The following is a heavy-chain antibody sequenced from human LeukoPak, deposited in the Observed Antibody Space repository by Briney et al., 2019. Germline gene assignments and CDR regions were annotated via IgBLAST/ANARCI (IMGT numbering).Heavy chain of an antibody. V-gene: IGHV4-34*01. CDR1: GGSFSGYY. J-gene: IGHJ2*01. Sequence: PSETLSLTCAVYGGSFSGYYWSWIRQPPGKGLEWIGEINHSGSTNYNPPLKSRVPISVDTSKNQFSLKLSSVTAAATAVYYWARGRVYGDYRTVYPARPRYFDLWGRGTLVTVSS. D-gene: IGHD4-17*01. CDR2: INHSGST. CDR3: ARGRVYGDYRTVYPARPRYFDL.